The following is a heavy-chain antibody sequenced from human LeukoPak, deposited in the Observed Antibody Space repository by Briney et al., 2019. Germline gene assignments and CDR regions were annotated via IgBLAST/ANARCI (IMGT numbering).Heavy chain of an antibody. CDR3: ARDLSPVLSYYYMDV. CDR1: GFTFSSYA. V-gene: IGHV3-30*04. Sequence: GGSLRLSCAASGFTFSSYAMHWVRQAPGKGLEWVTVISYDGTNKYYADSVKGRFTISRDNSKNTLYLQMNSLRTEDTAVYYCARDLSPVLSYYYMDVWGKGTTVTVSS. J-gene: IGHJ6*03. CDR2: ISYDGTNK. D-gene: IGHD2-15*01.